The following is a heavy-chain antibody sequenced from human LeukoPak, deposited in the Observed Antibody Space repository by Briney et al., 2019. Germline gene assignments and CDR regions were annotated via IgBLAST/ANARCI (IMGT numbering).Heavy chain of an antibody. J-gene: IGHJ6*03. CDR3: ARDPRSTSSYYYYMDV. V-gene: IGHV1-46*01. CDR1: GYTFTSYY. Sequence: VLVRVSCKASGYTFTSYYMHWVRQAPGQGLEWMGIINPSGGSTSYAQKFQGRVTMTRDTSTSTVYMELSSLRSEDTDVYYCARDPRSTSSYYYYMDVWGKGTTVTVS. D-gene: IGHD2-2*01. CDR2: INPSGGST.